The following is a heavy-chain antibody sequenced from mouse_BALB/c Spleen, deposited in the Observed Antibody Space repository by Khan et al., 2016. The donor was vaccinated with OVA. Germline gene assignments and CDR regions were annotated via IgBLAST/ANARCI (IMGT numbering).Heavy chain of an antibody. V-gene: IGHV2-6-1*01. CDR1: GFSLTNYG. Sequence: QVQLQQSGPGLVAPSQSLSITCTISGFSLTNYGVHWVRQPPGKGLEWLVVIWSDGSTTYNSDLKSSLTISKDNSKSQVSSKMNSLQTDDTAMYFCARQPYYHYNSMAYWGQGTSVTVSA. D-gene: IGHD2-10*01. CDR2: IWSDGST. CDR3: ARQPYYHYNSMAY. J-gene: IGHJ4*01.